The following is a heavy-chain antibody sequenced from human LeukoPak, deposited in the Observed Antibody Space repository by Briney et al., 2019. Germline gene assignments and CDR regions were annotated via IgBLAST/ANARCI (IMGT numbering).Heavy chain of an antibody. Sequence: GGFLRLSCAASGFTFSSYAMPWVRQAPGKGLEYASAICISGGTTYYANSVKGRFTISRDNSKNTLYPQMGSLRAEDMAVYYCAKGYSSSWYWYFDLWGRGTLVTVSS. CDR3: AKGYSSSWYWYFDL. CDR1: GFTFSSYA. CDR2: ICISGGTT. D-gene: IGHD6-13*01. V-gene: IGHV3-64*01. J-gene: IGHJ2*01.